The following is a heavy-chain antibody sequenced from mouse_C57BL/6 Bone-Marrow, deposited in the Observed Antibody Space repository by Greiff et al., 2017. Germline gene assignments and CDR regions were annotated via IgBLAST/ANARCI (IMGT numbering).Heavy chain of an antibody. CDR2: IDPSDSYT. CDR1: GYTFTSYW. V-gene: IGHV1-69*01. Sequence: QVQLKQSGAELVMPGASVKLSCKASGYTFTSYWMHWVKQRPGQGLEWIGEIDPSDSYTNYNQKFKGKSTLTVDKSSSTAYMQLSSLTSEDSAVYYCARDYYGCFDYWGQGTTLTVSS. J-gene: IGHJ2*01. CDR3: ARDYYGCFDY. D-gene: IGHD1-1*01.